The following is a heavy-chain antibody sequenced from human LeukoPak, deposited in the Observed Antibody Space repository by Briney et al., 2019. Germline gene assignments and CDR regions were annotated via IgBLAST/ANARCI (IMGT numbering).Heavy chain of an antibody. D-gene: IGHD3-10*01. Sequence: KTSETLSLTCIVSGDSINDYYWSWIRQPPGKDLEWIGYIHYTGSTDYNPSLKGRVTISLGTSRNQFSLKLNSVTAADTAVYYCARDSHSLRWYLWGLGTLVTVSS. V-gene: IGHV4-59*01. J-gene: IGHJ2*01. CDR2: IHYTGST. CDR1: GDSINDYY. CDR3: ARDSHSLRWYL.